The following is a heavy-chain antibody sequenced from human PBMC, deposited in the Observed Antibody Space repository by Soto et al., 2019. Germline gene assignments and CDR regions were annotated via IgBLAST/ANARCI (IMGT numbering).Heavy chain of an antibody. D-gene: IGHD3-3*01. CDR2: INHSGST. CDR1: GGSFSCYY. CDR3: ARGRYYDFWSGYYTNWFDP. Sequence: PSETLSLTCAVYGGSFSCYYWIWIRQPPGKGLEWIGEINHSGSTNYNPSLKSRVTISVDTSKNQFSLKLSSVTAADTAVYYCARGRYYDFWSGYYTNWFDPWGQGTLVTVSS. V-gene: IGHV4-34*01. J-gene: IGHJ5*02.